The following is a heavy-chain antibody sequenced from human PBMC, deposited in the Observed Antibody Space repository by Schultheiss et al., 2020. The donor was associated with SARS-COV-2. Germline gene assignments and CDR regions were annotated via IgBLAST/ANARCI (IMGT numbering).Heavy chain of an antibody. CDR1: GYTFTSYD. CDR3: ARDHVSIAARPKDFDY. CDR2: INPNSGGT. Sequence: ASVKVSCKASGYTFTSYDINWVRQATGQGLEWMGWINPNSGGTNYAQKFQGRVTMTTDTSTSTAYMELRSLRSDDTAVYYCARDHVSIAARPKDFDYWGQGTLVTVSS. D-gene: IGHD6-6*01. J-gene: IGHJ4*02. V-gene: IGHV1-18*01.